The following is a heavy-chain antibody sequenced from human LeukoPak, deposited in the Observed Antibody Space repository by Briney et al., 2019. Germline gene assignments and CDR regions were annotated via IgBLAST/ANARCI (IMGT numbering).Heavy chain of an antibody. CDR3: ARATGGYCSGGSCYSGYFQH. Sequence: PGRSLRLSCAASGFTFSSYGMHWVRQAPGKGLEWVAVIWYDGSNKYYADSVKGRFTISRDNSKNTLYLQMNSLRAEDTAVYYCARATGGYCSGGSCYSGYFQHWGQGTLVTVSS. J-gene: IGHJ1*01. D-gene: IGHD2-15*01. V-gene: IGHV3-33*01. CDR2: IWYDGSNK. CDR1: GFTFSSYG.